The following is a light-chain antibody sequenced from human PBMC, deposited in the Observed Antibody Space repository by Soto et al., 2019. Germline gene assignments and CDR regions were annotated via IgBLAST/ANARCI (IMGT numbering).Light chain of an antibody. CDR3: CSYAGTSNSFYV. J-gene: IGLJ1*01. CDR2: EVS. CDR1: SSDVGSYNL. Sequence: QSVLTQPASVSGSPGQSITISCTGTSSDVGSYNLVSWYQQHPGKAPKLMIYEVSKRPSGVSNRFSGSKSGNTASLTISGLQAEDEADYYCCSYAGTSNSFYVFGTGNKVTVL. V-gene: IGLV2-23*02.